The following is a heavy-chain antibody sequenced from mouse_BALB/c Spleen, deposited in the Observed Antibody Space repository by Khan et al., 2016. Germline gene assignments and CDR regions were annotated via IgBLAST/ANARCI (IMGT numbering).Heavy chain of an antibody. J-gene: IGHJ1*01. CDR3: ARADGNYWYFDV. Sequence: EVELVESGGGLVKPGGSLKLSCAASGFTFSDYYMYWVRQTPEKRLEWVATISDGGAYTYYPDSVKGRFTISRDNAKNNLYLQMSSLKSEDTAMYYCARADGNYWYFDVWGAGTTVTVSS. CDR2: ISDGGAYT. CDR1: GFTFSDYY. V-gene: IGHV5-4*02. D-gene: IGHD2-3*01.